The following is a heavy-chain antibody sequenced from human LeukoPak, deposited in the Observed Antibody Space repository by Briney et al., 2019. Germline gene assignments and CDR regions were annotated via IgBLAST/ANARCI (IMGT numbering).Heavy chain of an antibody. CDR1: GFTFSSYS. J-gene: IGHJ3*02. V-gene: IGHV3-21*01. D-gene: IGHD6-13*01. CDR3: ARMGRGIAAPRDDAFDI. CDR2: ISSSSSYI. Sequence: GGSLRLSCAASGFTFSSYSMNWVRQAPGKGLEWVSSISSSSSYIYYADSVKGRFTISRDNAKDSLYLQMNSLRAEDTAVYYCARMGRGIAAPRDDAFDIWGQGTMVTVSS.